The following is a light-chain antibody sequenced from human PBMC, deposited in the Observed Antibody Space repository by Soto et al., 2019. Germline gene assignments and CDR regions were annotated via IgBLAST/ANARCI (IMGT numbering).Light chain of an antibody. Sequence: DIQMTQSPSSLSASVGDRVTITCRASQSISSYLNWYQQKPGKAPKLLMYAASSLQSGVPSRFSGSGSGTDFTLTISSLQPEDFATYYCQQSYSTLITFGQGTRLENK. CDR3: QQSYSTLIT. CDR2: AAS. J-gene: IGKJ5*01. V-gene: IGKV1-39*01. CDR1: QSISSY.